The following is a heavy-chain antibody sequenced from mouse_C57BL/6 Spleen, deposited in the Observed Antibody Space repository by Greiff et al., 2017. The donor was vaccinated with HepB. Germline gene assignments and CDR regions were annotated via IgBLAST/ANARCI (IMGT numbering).Heavy chain of an antibody. Sequence: EVKLEESGPGLVKPSQSLSLTCTVTGYSITSGYGWTWIRQFPGNKLEWMGSISYSGSTNYNPSLKSRLSIPRDTSKNQFFLQLNSVTTEDTATYYCARTARIKYWGQGTTLTVSS. CDR3: ARTARIKY. J-gene: IGHJ2*01. CDR1: GYSITSGYG. D-gene: IGHD1-2*01. CDR2: ISYSGST. V-gene: IGHV3-2*02.